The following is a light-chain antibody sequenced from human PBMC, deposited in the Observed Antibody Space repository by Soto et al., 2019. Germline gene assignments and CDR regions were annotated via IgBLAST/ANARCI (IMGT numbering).Light chain of an antibody. Sequence: DIVMTQSPLSLPVTPGEPASISCRSSQSLLHSNGYNYLDWYLQKPGQSPQLLIYLGSNRASGVPDRFSGSGSGTDFTLKISRVEAEDVGVYYCMQVQQTHRRTFGPGTEV. CDR1: QSLLHSNGYNY. CDR3: MQVQQTHRRT. V-gene: IGKV2-28*01. CDR2: LGS. J-gene: IGKJ1*01.